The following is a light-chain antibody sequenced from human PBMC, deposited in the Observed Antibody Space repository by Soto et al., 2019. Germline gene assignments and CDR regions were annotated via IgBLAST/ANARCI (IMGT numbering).Light chain of an antibody. Sequence: QSVLTQPPSVSGALGQRVTISCTGSSSNIGAGYDVHWYQQVPGTAPKLLIYGNSNRPSGVPDRFSGSKSGTSASLAITGLLAEDEVDYYCQSYDSSLSGWMFGGGTKLTVL. CDR1: SSNIGAGYD. J-gene: IGLJ3*02. CDR3: QSYDSSLSGWM. CDR2: GNS. V-gene: IGLV1-40*01.